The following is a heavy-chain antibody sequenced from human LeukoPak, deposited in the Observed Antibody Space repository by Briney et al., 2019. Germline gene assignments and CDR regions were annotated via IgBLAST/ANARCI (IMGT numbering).Heavy chain of an antibody. Sequence: ASVKVSCKASGYTFTSYSMHWVRQAPGQGLEWIGLINPIGGSTIYAQKFQGRVTMTSDTSPSTVYMELSSLRSEDTAVYYCASAVGVAPHDAFDIWGQGTMVTVPS. CDR1: GYTFTSYS. V-gene: IGHV1-46*01. CDR2: INPIGGST. CDR3: ASAVGVAPHDAFDI. J-gene: IGHJ3*02. D-gene: IGHD2-15*01.